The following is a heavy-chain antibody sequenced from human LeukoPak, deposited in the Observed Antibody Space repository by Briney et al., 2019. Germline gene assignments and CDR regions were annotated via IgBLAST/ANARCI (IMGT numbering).Heavy chain of an antibody. D-gene: IGHD3-10*01. CDR2: IYYSGST. V-gene: IGHV4-59*11. Sequence: SETLSLTCTVSGGSISSHYWSWIRQPPGKGLEWIGYIYYSGSTNYNPPLKSRVTISVDTSKNQFSLKLSSVTAADTAVYYCAAKRFYGSGSFYHWGQGTLVTVSS. CDR3: AAKRFYGSGSFYH. CDR1: GGSISSHY. J-gene: IGHJ4*02.